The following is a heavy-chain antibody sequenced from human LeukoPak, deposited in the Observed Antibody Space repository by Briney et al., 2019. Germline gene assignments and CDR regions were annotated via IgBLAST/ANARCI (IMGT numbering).Heavy chain of an antibody. CDR2: IYHSGST. D-gene: IGHD3-22*01. CDR3: ARGGYYGFDY. CDR1: GYSISSGYY. J-gene: IGHJ4*02. Sequence: PSETLSLTCTVSGYSISSGYYWGWIRQPPGKGLEWIGSIYHSGSTYYNPSRKSRVTISVDTSKNQFSLKLSSVTAADTGVYYCARGGYYGFDYWGQGTLVTVSS. V-gene: IGHV4-38-2*02.